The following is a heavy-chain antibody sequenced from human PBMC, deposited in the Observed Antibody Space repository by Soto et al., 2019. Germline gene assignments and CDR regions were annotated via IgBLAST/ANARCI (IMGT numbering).Heavy chain of an antibody. J-gene: IGHJ4*02. V-gene: IGHV1-69*13. D-gene: IGHD1-26*01. CDR2: IVPMLRTP. CDR1: GGSFSDYA. Sequence: SVKVSCKASGGSFSDYAINWVRQAPGPGLEWMGGIVPMLRTPNYARKFQGRVTITADESTSTVSMELTSLTSDDTAVYYCASGLGGGYFSFDHWGQGTLVTVSS. CDR3: ASGLGGGYFSFDH.